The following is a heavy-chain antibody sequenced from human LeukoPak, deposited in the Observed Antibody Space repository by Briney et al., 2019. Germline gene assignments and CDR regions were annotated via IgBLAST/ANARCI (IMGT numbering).Heavy chain of an antibody. CDR2: IAYDGSNE. CDR1: GFTFSNYG. J-gene: IGHJ3*02. D-gene: IGHD6-19*01. CDR3: AKDQGIAVAGTDDAFDI. Sequence: PGGSLRLSCAASGFTFSNYGMHWVRQAPGKGLEWVAVIAYDGSNEYYAEFVKGRFTISRDNPKNTLYLQMYSLRAEDTAVYFCAKDQGIAVAGTDDAFDIWGQGTRVTVSS. V-gene: IGHV3-30*18.